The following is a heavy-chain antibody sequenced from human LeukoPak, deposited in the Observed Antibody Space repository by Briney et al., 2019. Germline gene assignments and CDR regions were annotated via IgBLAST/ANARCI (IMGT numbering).Heavy chain of an antibody. D-gene: IGHD3-9*01. V-gene: IGHV3-23*01. Sequence: GGSLRLSCAAYGFTFSSYAMTWVRQAPGKGLEWVSAISGSGSTTYYADSVKGRFTISRDNSKNTLYLQMNSLRAEDTAVYYCAKAILTGSYRGYFDYWGQGTLVTVSS. J-gene: IGHJ4*02. CDR1: GFTFSSYA. CDR2: ISGSGSTT. CDR3: AKAILTGSYRGYFDY.